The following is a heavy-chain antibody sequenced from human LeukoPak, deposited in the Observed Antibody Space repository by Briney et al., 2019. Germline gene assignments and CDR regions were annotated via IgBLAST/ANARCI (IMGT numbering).Heavy chain of an antibody. CDR1: GFTVSSNS. Sequence: PGGSLRLSCTVSGFTVSSNSMSWVRQAPGKGLEWVSFISSSSSYIYYADSVKGRFTISRDNAKKSVYLQMNSLRAEDTAVYYCARGIMTPYYMDVWGKGTTVTVSS. J-gene: IGHJ6*03. D-gene: IGHD3-16*01. CDR2: ISSSSSYI. CDR3: ARGIMTPYYMDV. V-gene: IGHV3-21*01.